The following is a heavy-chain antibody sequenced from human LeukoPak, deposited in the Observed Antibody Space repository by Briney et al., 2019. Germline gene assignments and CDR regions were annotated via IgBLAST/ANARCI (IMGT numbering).Heavy chain of an antibody. V-gene: IGHV4-39*07. Sequence: PSETLSLTCTVSGGSISSDTYYWGWIRQPPGKGLKWIGNIYYSGTTYYNPSHKSRVTISLDTSKRQFSLKLSSVTAADTAIYYCARDFEGVQWFDPWGQGTLVTVSS. CDR1: GGSISSDTYY. J-gene: IGHJ5*02. CDR3: ARDFEGVQWFDP. CDR2: IYYSGTT.